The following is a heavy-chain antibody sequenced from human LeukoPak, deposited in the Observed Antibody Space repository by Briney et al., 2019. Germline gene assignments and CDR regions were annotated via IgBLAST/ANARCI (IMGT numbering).Heavy chain of an antibody. CDR2: ISGRNTYI. J-gene: IGHJ3*02. V-gene: IGHV3-21*01. CDR3: AIRGPGAFDI. CDR1: GFTFSSYS. Sequence: PGGSLRLSCAASGFTFSSYSMKWVRQAPGKGLEWVSSISGRNTYIYYAYSVKVRFTLYRDNAKNSLYLQMNSLRAEDTAVYYCAIRGPGAFDIWGQGTTVTVSS.